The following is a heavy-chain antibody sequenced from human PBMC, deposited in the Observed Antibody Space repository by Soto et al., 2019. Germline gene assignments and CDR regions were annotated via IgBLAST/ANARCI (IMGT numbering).Heavy chain of an antibody. D-gene: IGHD1-1*01. CDR3: ARGGTRSADLPTY. J-gene: IGHJ4*02. Sequence: VRLQESGPGLVEPSETLSLTCSVSGDSINNYYWSWIRQPAGKGLEWIGRIYSSGSAIYNPSLKTRGTMSADTCKNHVFLSVTSVTAADTSVYFCARGGTRSADLPTYWGQGIQVIVSS. CDR1: GDSINNYY. CDR2: IYSSGSA. V-gene: IGHV4-4*07.